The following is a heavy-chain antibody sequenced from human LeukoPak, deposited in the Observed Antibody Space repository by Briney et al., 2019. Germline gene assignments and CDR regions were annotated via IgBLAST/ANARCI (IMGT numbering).Heavy chain of an antibody. D-gene: IGHD7-27*01. CDR1: GFSVSRNY. CDR3: ASRPSGDYPYFDF. V-gene: IGHV3-53*01. CDR2: IFSGGNT. Sequence: GGSLRLSCAASGFSVSRNYMSWVRQAPGKGLEWVSLIFSGGNTYHADSVTGRFTISRDNSKNTLYLQMNSLRAEDTAVYYCASRPSGDYPYFDFWGQGTLVTVSS. J-gene: IGHJ4*02.